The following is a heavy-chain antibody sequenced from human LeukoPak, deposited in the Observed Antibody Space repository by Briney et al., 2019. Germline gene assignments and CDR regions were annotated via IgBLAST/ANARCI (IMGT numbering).Heavy chain of an antibody. CDR3: ARDRWTAMKD. D-gene: IGHD5-18*01. Sequence: GGSLRLSCAASGFTFSGYTMNWVRQTPGKGLECVSYISSSSTSIYYADSVKGRFTISRDNAKNSLWLQMNSLRAEDTAVYYCARDRWTAMKDWGPGTLVTVSS. V-gene: IGHV3-48*01. CDR1: GFTFSGYT. CDR2: ISSSSTSI. J-gene: IGHJ4*02.